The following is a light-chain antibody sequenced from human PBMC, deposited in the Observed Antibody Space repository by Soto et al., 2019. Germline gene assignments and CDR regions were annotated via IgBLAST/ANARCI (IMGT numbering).Light chain of an antibody. CDR1: SSDVGDYIS. V-gene: IGLV2-14*01. CDR2: EVS. Sequence: QSVLTQPASVSGSPGQSISISCTGPSSDVGDYISVSWFPQHPGKAPKLMIYEVSNRPSGVSNRFSGSKSANTASLTISGLQADDEADYYCTSYASSTTLYVFGTGTKVTVL. J-gene: IGLJ1*01. CDR3: TSYASSTTLYV.